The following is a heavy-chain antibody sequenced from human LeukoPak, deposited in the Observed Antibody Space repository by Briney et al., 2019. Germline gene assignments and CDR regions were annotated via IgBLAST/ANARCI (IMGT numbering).Heavy chain of an antibody. J-gene: IGHJ4*02. CDR2: IYYSGST. Sequence: KPSETLSLTCTVSGGSVSSGSYYWSWIRQPPGKGLECIGYIYYSGSTNYNPSLKSRVTISVDTSKNQFSLKLSSVTAADTAVYYCARAHSSGRTFDYWGQGTLVTVSS. V-gene: IGHV4-61*01. D-gene: IGHD3-22*01. CDR3: ARAHSSGRTFDY. CDR1: GGSVSSGSYY.